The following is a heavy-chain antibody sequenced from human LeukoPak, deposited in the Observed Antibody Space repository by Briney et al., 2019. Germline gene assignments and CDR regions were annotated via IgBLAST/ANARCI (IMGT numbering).Heavy chain of an antibody. J-gene: IGHJ4*02. V-gene: IGHV3-15*01. CDR3: TTDKDIVVVVAAFDY. CDR1: GFTFSNAW. CDR2: IKSKTDGGTT. Sequence: GGSLRLSCAASGFTFSNAWMSWVRQAPGKGLEWVGRIKSKTDGGTTDYAAPVKGRFTISRDDSENTLYLQMNSLKTEDTAVYYCTTDKDIVVVVAAFDYWGQGTLVTVSS. D-gene: IGHD2-15*01.